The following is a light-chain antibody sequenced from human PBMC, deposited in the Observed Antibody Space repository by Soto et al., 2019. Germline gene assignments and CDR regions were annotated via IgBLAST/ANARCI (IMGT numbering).Light chain of an antibody. CDR1: SSDVGGYNY. Sequence: QSALTQPPSASGSPGQSVTISCTGTSSDVGGYNYVSWYQQHPGTAPKLMIYEVSKRPSGVPDRFSGSKSGNTASLTVSGLQAEDEAYYYCSSYAGSNNLVFGGGTQLTVL. CDR3: SSYAGSNNLV. V-gene: IGLV2-8*01. J-gene: IGLJ2*01. CDR2: EVS.